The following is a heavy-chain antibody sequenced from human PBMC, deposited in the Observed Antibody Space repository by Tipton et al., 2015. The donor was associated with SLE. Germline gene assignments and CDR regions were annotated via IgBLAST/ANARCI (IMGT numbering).Heavy chain of an antibody. CDR2: IYYSGST. CDR3: ARGGFIRMGQWFDP. V-gene: IGHV4-39*07. CDR1: GGSISSSSYY. D-gene: IGHD2-8*01. Sequence: TLSLTCTVSGGSISSSSYYRGWIRQPPGKGLEWIGSIYYSGSTQYNPSLKSRVTISVDTSKNQFSLEVRSVTAADTAVYYCARGGFIRMGQWFDPWGQGTLVTVSS. J-gene: IGHJ5*02.